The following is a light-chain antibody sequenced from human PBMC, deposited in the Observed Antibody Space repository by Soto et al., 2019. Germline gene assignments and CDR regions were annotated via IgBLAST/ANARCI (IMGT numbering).Light chain of an antibody. J-gene: IGKJ4*01. V-gene: IGKV3-20*01. Sequence: ELVLTQSPGTLSLSPGERATLSCRASQTITNIHLAWFQQKPCQSPRLLTYNIFTRATGVPDRISGSGSGTDFTLTISRLEPEDSAVYYCQMYDVSPTFGGGTKVDIK. CDR2: NIF. CDR3: QMYDVSPT. CDR1: QTITNIH.